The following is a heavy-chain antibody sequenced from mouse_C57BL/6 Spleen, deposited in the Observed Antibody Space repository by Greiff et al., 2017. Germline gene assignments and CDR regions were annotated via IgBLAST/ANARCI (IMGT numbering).Heavy chain of an antibody. J-gene: IGHJ1*03. CDR3: ARWLPGWYFDV. D-gene: IGHD2-2*01. CDR1: GYTFTDYN. Sequence: EVHLQQSGPELVKPGASVQMSCKASGYTFTDYNMNWVKQSHGKSLEWIGYINTNNGGTSSNQTCKGKATWTVNKTSSTAYMELRSLTSEDSAVYYCARWLPGWYFDVWGTGTTVTVSS. CDR2: INTNNGGT. V-gene: IGHV1-22*01.